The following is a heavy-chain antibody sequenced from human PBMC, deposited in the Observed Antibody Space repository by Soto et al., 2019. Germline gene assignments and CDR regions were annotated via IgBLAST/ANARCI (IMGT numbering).Heavy chain of an antibody. CDR1: GFTFSSYA. CDR2: ISSNGGST. V-gene: IGHV3-64*01. Sequence: PVGSLRLSCAASGFTFSSYAMHWVRQTPLNGLEYVSAISSNGGSTYYANSVKGRFTISRDNSKNTLYLQMGSLRAEDMAVYYCARGRGPPYYYDSSGYQDYWGQGTLVTVSS. CDR3: ARGRGPPYYYDSSGYQDY. J-gene: IGHJ4*02. D-gene: IGHD3-22*01.